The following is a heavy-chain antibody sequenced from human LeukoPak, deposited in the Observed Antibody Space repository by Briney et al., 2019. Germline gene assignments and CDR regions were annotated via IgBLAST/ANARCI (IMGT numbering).Heavy chain of an antibody. D-gene: IGHD6-25*01. Sequence: PSETLSLTCTVSGGSISSYYWSWIRQPPGKGLEWIGYIYTSGSTNYNPSLKSRVTISVDTSKNQFSLKLSSVTAADTAVYYCARLAAPRALYYYCYYMDVWGKGTTVTVSS. CDR2: IYTSGST. V-gene: IGHV4-4*09. CDR1: GGSISSYY. J-gene: IGHJ6*03. CDR3: ARLAAPRALYYYCYYMDV.